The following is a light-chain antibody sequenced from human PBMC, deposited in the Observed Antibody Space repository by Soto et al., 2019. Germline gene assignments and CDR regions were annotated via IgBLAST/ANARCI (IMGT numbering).Light chain of an antibody. CDR2: DAS. CDR3: QQRSNWPPNT. V-gene: IGKV3-11*01. J-gene: IGKJ2*01. Sequence: EIVLTQSPATLSLSPGERATLSCRASQSVSSYLAWYQQKPGQAPRLLIYDASNMATGIPARFSGSVCGTDFTLTISSLEPEDFAVYYCQQRSNWPPNTFGQGTKLGIK. CDR1: QSVSSY.